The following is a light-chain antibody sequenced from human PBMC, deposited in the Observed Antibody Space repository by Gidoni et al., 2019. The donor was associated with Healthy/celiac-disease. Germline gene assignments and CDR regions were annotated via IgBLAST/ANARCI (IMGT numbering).Light chain of an antibody. V-gene: IGKV3-11*01. CDR2: ESS. Sequence: EILLTQSPATLSVSPGERATLSGRASQSVSSSLAWYQQKPGQAPRLLIYESSNRATGIPDRCRGRGSGTDFTLTIRSLEPEDFAGYYCQQRSNWPWTFGQGTKVEIK. CDR3: QQRSNWPWT. CDR1: QSVSSS. J-gene: IGKJ1*01.